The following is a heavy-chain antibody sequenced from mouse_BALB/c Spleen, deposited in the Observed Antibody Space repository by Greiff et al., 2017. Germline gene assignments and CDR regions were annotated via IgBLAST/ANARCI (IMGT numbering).Heavy chain of an antibody. J-gene: IGHJ4*01. CDR3: ARGSRKAMDY. CDR2: IYPGSGST. V-gene: IGHV1-55*01. Sequence: QVQLKQPGAELVKPGTSVKLSCKASGYNFTSYWINWVKLRPGQGLEWIGDIYPGSGSTNYNEKFKSKATLTVDTSSSTAYMQLSSLASEDSALYYCARGSRKAMDYWGQGTSVTVSS. CDR1: GYNFTSYW.